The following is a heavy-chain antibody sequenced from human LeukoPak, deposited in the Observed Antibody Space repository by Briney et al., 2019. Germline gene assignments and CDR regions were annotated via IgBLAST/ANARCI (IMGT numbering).Heavy chain of an antibody. CDR3: ASGNGYFYYYYYMDV. D-gene: IGHD6-25*01. J-gene: IGHJ6*03. V-gene: IGHV3-53*01. CDR1: GFTVSSNY. CDR2: IYSGGST. Sequence: GGSLRLSCAASGFTVSSNYMSWVRQAPGKGLEWVSVIYSGGSTYYADSVKGRFTISRDNSKNTLYLQMNSLRAEDTAVYYCASGNGYFYYYYYMDVWGKGTTVTVSS.